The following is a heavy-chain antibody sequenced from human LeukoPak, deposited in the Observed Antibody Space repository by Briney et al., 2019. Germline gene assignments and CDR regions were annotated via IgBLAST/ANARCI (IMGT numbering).Heavy chain of an antibody. V-gene: IGHV3-74*01. J-gene: IGHJ4*02. CDR3: AKESGKFDY. Sequence: PGGSLRLSCAASGFTFSSYWMHWVRQAPGKGLVWVSRINSDGSSTSYADSVKDRFTISRDNAKNTLYLQMNSLRSEDTAMYYCAKESGKFDYWGQGTLVAVSS. CDR1: GFTFSSYW. CDR2: INSDGSST.